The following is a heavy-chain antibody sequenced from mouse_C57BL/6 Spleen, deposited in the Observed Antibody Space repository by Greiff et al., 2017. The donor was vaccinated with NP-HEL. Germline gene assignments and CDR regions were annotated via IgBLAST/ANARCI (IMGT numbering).Heavy chain of an antibody. CDR3: ARGNYGSSPYYFDY. V-gene: IGHV1-26*01. CDR1: GYTFTDYY. D-gene: IGHD1-1*01. J-gene: IGHJ2*01. Sequence: EVQLQQSGPELVKPGASVKISCKASGYTFTDYYMNWVKQSHGKSLEWIGDINPNNGGTSYNQKFKGKATLTVDKSSSTAYMELRSLTSEDSAVYYCARGNYGSSPYYFDYWGQGTTLTVSS. CDR2: INPNNGGT.